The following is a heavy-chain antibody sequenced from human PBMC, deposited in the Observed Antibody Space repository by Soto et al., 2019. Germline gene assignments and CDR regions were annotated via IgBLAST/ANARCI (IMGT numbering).Heavy chain of an antibody. D-gene: IGHD6-19*01. Sequence: QTLSLTCAISGDSVSSNSAAWNWIRRSPSRGLEWLGRTYYRSKWYNEYAVSVKSRIAINPDTSKNQFSLQLNSVTPEDTAVYYCARTSGHFDSWGQGTLVTVSS. CDR2: TYYRSKWYN. CDR3: ARTSGHFDS. V-gene: IGHV6-1*01. CDR1: GDSVSSNSAA. J-gene: IGHJ4*02.